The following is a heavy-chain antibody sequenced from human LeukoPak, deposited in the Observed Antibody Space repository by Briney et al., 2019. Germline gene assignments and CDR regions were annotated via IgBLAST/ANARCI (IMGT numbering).Heavy chain of an antibody. CDR1: GYTFTSYD. Sequence: ASVKVSCKASGYTFTSYDINWVRQATGQGLEWMGWMNPNSGNTGYAQKFQGRVTMTRNTSISTAYMELSSLRSEDTAVYYCARGGYCSGGSCYVHYYYGMDVWGQGTTVTVSS. CDR3: ARGGYCSGGSCYVHYYYGMDV. V-gene: IGHV1-8*01. D-gene: IGHD2-15*01. CDR2: MNPNSGNT. J-gene: IGHJ6*02.